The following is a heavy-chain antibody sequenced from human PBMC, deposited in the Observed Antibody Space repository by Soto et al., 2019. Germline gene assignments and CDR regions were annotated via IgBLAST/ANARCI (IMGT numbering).Heavy chain of an antibody. CDR1: CGSISSFTYY. J-gene: IGHJ5*02. Sequence: KAXATLSLTCSVSCGSISSFTYYWGWIRQPPGKGLEWIGTVYYNENTYYNPSLKSRVTITVDTAKNQFSLNLRSVTAADTAMYFCARRERYYGSPGWFDPCAPGTLVTVSS. V-gene: IGHV4-39*01. D-gene: IGHD3-10*01. CDR2: VYYNENT. CDR3: ARRERYYGSPGWFDP.